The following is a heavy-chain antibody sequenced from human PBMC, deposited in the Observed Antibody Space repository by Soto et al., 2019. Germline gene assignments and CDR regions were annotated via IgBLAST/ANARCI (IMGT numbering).Heavy chain of an antibody. D-gene: IGHD6-19*01. CDR3: ARHRGQWPPLTYFDY. CDR1: EYSFTSYV. V-gene: IGHV5-51*01. Sequence: GESLKISSKGSEYSFTSYVIGWVRQMPGKGLEWMGIIYPGDSDTRYSPSFQGQVTISADKSISTAYLQWSSLKASDTAMYYCARHRGQWPPLTYFDYWGQGTLVTVSS. CDR2: IYPGDSDT. J-gene: IGHJ4*02.